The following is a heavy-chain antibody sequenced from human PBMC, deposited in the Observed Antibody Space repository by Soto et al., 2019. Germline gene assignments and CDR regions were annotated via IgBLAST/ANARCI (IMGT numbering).Heavy chain of an antibody. V-gene: IGHV1-18*01. Sequence: QVQLVQSGAEVKKPGASVTVSCKASGYSFSNYGISWVRQAPGQGLECVGWISPYSGNTNSAQRFRGRVSLTTDTSTRTGLMELRGLTSDDTAVYYCARDWSYPSGGIDYWGQGTLVTVSS. D-gene: IGHD6-25*01. CDR2: ISPYSGNT. CDR3: ARDWSYPSGGIDY. CDR1: GYSFSNYG. J-gene: IGHJ4*02.